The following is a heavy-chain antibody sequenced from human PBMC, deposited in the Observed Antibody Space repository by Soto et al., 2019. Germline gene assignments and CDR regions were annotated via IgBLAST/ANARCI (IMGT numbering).Heavy chain of an antibody. CDR1: GYTFTTYG. Sequence: QVQLVQSGAEVRKPGASVKVSCKASGYTFTTYGISWVRQAPGQGLEWMGWISGYDGHTKYAEKFQGRVIMTTDKSTSTVYMDLRSLRSDDTAVYYCAREGEMPYYYYGLDVWGQGTTVTVSS. CDR2: ISGYDGHT. V-gene: IGHV1-18*01. J-gene: IGHJ6*02. CDR3: AREGEMPYYYYGLDV. D-gene: IGHD3-16*01.